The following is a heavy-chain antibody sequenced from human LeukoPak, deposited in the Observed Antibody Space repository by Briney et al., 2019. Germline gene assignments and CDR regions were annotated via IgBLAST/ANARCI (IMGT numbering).Heavy chain of an antibody. D-gene: IGHD6-13*01. CDR3: ARDSEGSSWAYYFDY. CDR1: GFTFSSYS. J-gene: IGHJ4*02. V-gene: IGHV3-21*01. CDR2: ISSSSSYI. Sequence: TGGSLRLSCAASGFTFSSYSMNWVRQAPGKGLEWVSSISSSSSYIYYADSVKGRFTISRDNAKNSLYLQMNSLRAEDTAVYYCARDSEGSSWAYYFDYWGQGTLVTVSS.